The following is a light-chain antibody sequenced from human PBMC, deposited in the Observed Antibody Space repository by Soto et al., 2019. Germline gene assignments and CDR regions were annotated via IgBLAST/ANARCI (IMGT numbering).Light chain of an antibody. CDR3: QQSYNSPYT. V-gene: IGKV1-39*01. CDR1: QTMSSY. Sequence: DIELTQSPSSLSASVGDRVTITCRASQTMSSYLNWYQQKPGKAPNLLIFAASTLQSGVPSRFSGSGSGTDFTLTISSVQPEDIATYYCQQSYNSPYTFGQGTKLEVK. CDR2: AAS. J-gene: IGKJ2*01.